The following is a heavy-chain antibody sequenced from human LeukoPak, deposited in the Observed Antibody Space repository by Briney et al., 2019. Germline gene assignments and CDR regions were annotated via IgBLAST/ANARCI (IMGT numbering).Heavy chain of an antibody. V-gene: IGHV3-23*01. Sequence: TGGSLSLSCAASGFTFCTFDMSWLPQAPGKALEWVSTLGCLDASFIEYYSDSVKGRFSNSRDKSKSTLSLQVNSLRVGDTAMYYCVRDSEGSFDYWGQGTLVTVSS. CDR2: LGCLDASFIE. CDR1: GFTFCTFD. D-gene: IGHD3-10*01. J-gene: IGHJ4*02. CDR3: VRDSEGSFDY.